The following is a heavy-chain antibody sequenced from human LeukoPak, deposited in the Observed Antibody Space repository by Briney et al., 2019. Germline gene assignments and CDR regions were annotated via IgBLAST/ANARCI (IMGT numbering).Heavy chain of an antibody. J-gene: IGHJ4*02. V-gene: IGHV3-21*06. CDR1: GFTFSTYS. CDR3: ATLAPEGL. CDR2: ISSSSTYI. Sequence: PGGSLRLSCAASGFTFSTYSMYWVRQAPGKGLEWVSSISSSSTYIYYADSVKGRFTISRDNVKNLLYLQMNSLRDEDTALYYCATLAPEGLWGQGTLVAVSS. D-gene: IGHD1-1*01.